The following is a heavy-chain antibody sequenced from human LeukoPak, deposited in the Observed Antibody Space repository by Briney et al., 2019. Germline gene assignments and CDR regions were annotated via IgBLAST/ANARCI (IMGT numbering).Heavy chain of an antibody. J-gene: IGHJ4*02. Sequence: GGSLRLSCAASGFTFSSYAMSWVRQAPGKGLEWVSAISGSGGGTFYADSVKGRFTISRDNAKNTLYLQMNSLRAEDMAVYYCAKGFGSSGYYPYWGQGTLVTVSS. CDR2: ISGSGGGT. D-gene: IGHD3-22*01. CDR1: GFTFSSYA. CDR3: AKGFGSSGYYPY. V-gene: IGHV3-23*01.